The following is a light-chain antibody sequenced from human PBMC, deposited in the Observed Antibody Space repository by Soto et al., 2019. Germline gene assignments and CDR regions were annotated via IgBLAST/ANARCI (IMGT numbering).Light chain of an antibody. V-gene: IGLV2-8*01. Sequence: QSLLTQPPSASGSPRQSVALSCTGTSIDVGGYNYVFWYQQHPGKAPKLMIYEVNKRPSGVPDRFSGSKSGNTPSLTVSGLPAEAEADYYCSSYAGSSNVFGTGTKVTVL. J-gene: IGLJ1*01. CDR1: SIDVGGYNY. CDR2: EVN. CDR3: SSYAGSSNV.